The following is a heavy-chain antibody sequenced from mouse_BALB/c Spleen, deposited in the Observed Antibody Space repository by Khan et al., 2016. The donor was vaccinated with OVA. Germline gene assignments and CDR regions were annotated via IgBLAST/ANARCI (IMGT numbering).Heavy chain of an antibody. CDR2: IDPFNGST. J-gene: IGHJ3*01. Sequence: EVQLQESGPELMKPGASVKISCKASGYSFTDYYIHWVKQSHGQSLEWIGYIDPFNGSTNFNQKFKGTATLTVDKSSSTAYMHINSLTSEDSAVYYCTRLGTTGWFAYWGQGTLVTVSA. CDR1: GYSFTDYY. D-gene: IGHD2-13*01. CDR3: TRLGTTGWFAY. V-gene: IGHV1S135*01.